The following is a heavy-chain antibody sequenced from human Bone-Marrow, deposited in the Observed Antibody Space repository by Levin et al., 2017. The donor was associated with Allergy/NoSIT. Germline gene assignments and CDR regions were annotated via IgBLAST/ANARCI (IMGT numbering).Heavy chain of an antibody. J-gene: IGHJ4*02. Sequence: SLKISCAASGGTFEDYAIHWVRQVPGKGLEWVSGITWNGGSRAYADSVKGRFTISRDNAKKSLYLQMNSLRTDDTGVYFCAKDSFFRRPPVVKAHYYFDSWGQGTLVTVSA. CDR1: GGTFEDYA. CDR3: AKDSFFRRPPVVKAHYYFDS. V-gene: IGHV3-9*01. D-gene: IGHD2/OR15-2a*01. CDR2: ITWNGGSR.